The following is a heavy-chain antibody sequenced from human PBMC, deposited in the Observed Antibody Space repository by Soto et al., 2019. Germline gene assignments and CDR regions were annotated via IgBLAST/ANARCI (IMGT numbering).Heavy chain of an antibody. V-gene: IGHV1-69*02. CDR2: IIPILGIA. CDR3: ARSGYGYSSGWNDY. D-gene: IGHD6-19*01. J-gene: IGHJ4*02. Sequence: QVQLVQSGAEVKKPGSSVKVSCKASGGTFSSYTISWVRQAPGQGLEWMGRIIPILGIANYAQKFQGRVTITADKSTSTAYMELSSLRSEDTAVYYCARSGYGYSSGWNDYWGQGTLVTVSS. CDR1: GGTFSSYT.